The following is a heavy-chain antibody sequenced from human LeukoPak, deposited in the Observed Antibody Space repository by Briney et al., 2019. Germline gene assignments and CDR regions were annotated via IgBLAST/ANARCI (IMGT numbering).Heavy chain of an antibody. CDR1: GGSISSSSYY. D-gene: IGHD3-3*01. V-gene: IGHV4-39*07. CDR3: ARTNYYDSWSGFPGYYFDY. J-gene: IGHJ4*02. Sequence: SETLSLTCTVSGGSISSSSYYWGWIRQPPGKGLEWIGSIYYSGSTYYNPSLKSRVTISVDTSKNQFSLKLSSVTAADTAVYYCARTNYYDSWSGFPGYYFDYWGQGTLVTVSS. CDR2: IYYSGST.